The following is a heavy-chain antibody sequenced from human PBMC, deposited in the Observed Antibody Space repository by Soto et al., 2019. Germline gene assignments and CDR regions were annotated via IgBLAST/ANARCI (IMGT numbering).Heavy chain of an antibody. V-gene: IGHV3-23*01. CDR3: AKGTSPVEGTHCSSTSCYPSYFDY. J-gene: IGHJ4*02. CDR1: GFTFRTYA. Sequence: GGSLRLSCAAYGFTFRTYAMNWVRQAPGKGLEWVAVIVGNASSIYYADSVKGRFTISRDNSKNTLYLQMNSLRAEDTAVYYCAKGTSPVEGTHCSSTSCYPSYFDYWGQGTLVTVSS. CDR2: IVGNASSI. D-gene: IGHD2-2*01.